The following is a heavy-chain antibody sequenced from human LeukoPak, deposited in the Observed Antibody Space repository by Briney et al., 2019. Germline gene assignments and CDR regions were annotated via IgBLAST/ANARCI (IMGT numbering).Heavy chain of an antibody. V-gene: IGHV3-53*01. Sequence: GGSLTLSCTASGLSVSNNFMSWVRQAPGKGLEWDSVMYSGGSTFYADSVKGRFTISRDKSRNTLYLQMNSLRAEDTAVYFCARLVATIINYFAHWGQGTLVSVSS. CDR2: MYSGGST. CDR1: GLSVSNNF. D-gene: IGHD5-12*01. J-gene: IGHJ4*02. CDR3: ARLVATIINYFAH.